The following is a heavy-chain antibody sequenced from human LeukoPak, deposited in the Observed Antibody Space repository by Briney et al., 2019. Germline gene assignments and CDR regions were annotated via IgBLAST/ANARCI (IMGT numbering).Heavy chain of an antibody. V-gene: IGHV3-23*01. D-gene: IGHD3-16*01. CDR2: ISGSGDTI. Sequence: GGSLRLSCAASGFTFRNYAMSWVRQAPGKGLEWVSAISGSGDTIYYADSVKGRFTISRDNSKNTLYLQMHSLRAEDTAVYYCTSFPLMTLILIPTRPWGQGTLVTVSS. CDR3: TSFPLMTLILIPTRP. CDR1: GFTFRNYA. J-gene: IGHJ5*02.